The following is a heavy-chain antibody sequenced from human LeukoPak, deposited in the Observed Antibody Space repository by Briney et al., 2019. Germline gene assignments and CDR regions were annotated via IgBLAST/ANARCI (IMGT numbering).Heavy chain of an antibody. V-gene: IGHV3-30*02. CDR3: APQPLGYCSSTSCLFDY. CDR2: IRYDGSNK. J-gene: IGHJ4*02. D-gene: IGHD2-2*01. Sequence: PGGSLRLSCAASGFTFSSYGMHWVRQAPGKGLEWVAFIRYDGSNKYYADSVKGRFTISRDNSKNTLYLQMNSLRAEDTAVYYCAPQPLGYCSSTSCLFDYWGQGTLVTVSS. CDR1: GFTFSSYG.